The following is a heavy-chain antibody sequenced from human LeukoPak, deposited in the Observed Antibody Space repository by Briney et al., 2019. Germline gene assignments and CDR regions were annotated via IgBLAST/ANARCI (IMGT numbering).Heavy chain of an antibody. CDR3: TRPPIVGATTKDY. CDR2: IRSKANSYAT. J-gene: IGHJ4*02. CDR1: GFTFSGSA. V-gene: IGHV3-73*01. D-gene: IGHD1-26*01. Sequence: GGSLRLSCAASGFTFSGSAMHWVRQASGKGLEWGGRIRSKANSYATAYAASVKGRFTISRDDSKNTAYLQMNSLKTEDTAVYYCTRPPIVGATTKDYWGQGTLVTVSS.